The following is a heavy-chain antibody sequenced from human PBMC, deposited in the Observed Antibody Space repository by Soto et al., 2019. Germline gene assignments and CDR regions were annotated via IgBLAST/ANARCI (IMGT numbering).Heavy chain of an antibody. CDR2: INAGNGNT. Sequence: ASVKVSCKASGYTFTSYAMHWVRQAPGQRLEWMGWINAGNGNTKYSQKFQGRVTITRDTSASTAYMELSSLRSEDTAVYYCARGLGATPDYYYYTDVWRNGTTVTV. CDR1: GYTFTSYA. CDR3: ARGLGATPDYYYYTDV. V-gene: IGHV1-3*01. D-gene: IGHD3-16*01. J-gene: IGHJ6*03.